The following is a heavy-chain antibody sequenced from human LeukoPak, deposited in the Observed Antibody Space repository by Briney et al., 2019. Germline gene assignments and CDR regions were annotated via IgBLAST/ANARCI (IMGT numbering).Heavy chain of an antibody. Sequence: PGGSLRLSCVASGFTFSNYGMHWVRQAPGKGLEWVAVISYDEGRIYYGDSVKGRLTVSGDNSKSTLYLQMKSLRAEDTAMYYCAKDQDYGGNSPLGYWGQGTLVTVSS. D-gene: IGHD4-23*01. CDR3: AKDQDYGGNSPLGY. CDR2: ISYDEGRI. J-gene: IGHJ4*02. V-gene: IGHV3-30*18. CDR1: GFTFSNYG.